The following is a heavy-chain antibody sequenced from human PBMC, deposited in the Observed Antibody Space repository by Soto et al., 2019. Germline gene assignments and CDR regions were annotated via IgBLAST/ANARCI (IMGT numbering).Heavy chain of an antibody. CDR2: IYYSGTT. J-gene: IGHJ3*02. CDR3: ASTFYYDSAGTNAFDI. D-gene: IGHD3-22*01. Sequence: TLSLTCFVSGGSISSGDYYWSWIRQPPGKGLEWIGYIYYSGTTYYNPSLKSRLTISLDTSKNQFSLKLSSVTAADTAVYYCASTFYYDSAGTNAFDIWGQGTLVTVSS. CDR1: GGSISSGDYY. V-gene: IGHV4-30-4*01.